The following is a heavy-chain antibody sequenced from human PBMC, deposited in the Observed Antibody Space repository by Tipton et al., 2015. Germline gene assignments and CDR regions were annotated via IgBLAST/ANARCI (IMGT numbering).Heavy chain of an antibody. CDR2: IYYSGST. J-gene: IGHJ6*02. Sequence: TLSLTCTVSGGSISSGGYYWSWIRQHPGKGLEWIGYIYYSGSTYYNPSLKSRVTISVDTSKNQFSLKLSSVTAADTAVYYCARDHASIYYYYGMDVWGQGTTVTVSS. CDR3: ARDHASIYYYYGMDV. V-gene: IGHV4-31*03. CDR1: GGSISSGGYY.